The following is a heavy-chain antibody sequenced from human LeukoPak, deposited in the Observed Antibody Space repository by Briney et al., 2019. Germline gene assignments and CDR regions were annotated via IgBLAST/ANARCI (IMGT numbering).Heavy chain of an antibody. J-gene: IGHJ6*04. V-gene: IGHV1-2*02. D-gene: IGHD2-2*01. Sequence: ASVKVSCTASGHTFTAYYIHWVRQAPGKGLEWMGWINPNGGGTNYAQKFQGRVTLTRDTSITTAYMELNRLRSDGTAVYYYAKARGRYCSSTSCYDCDVWGKGTTVTVSS. CDR1: GHTFTAYY. CDR3: AKARGRYCSSTSCYDCDV. CDR2: INPNGGGT.